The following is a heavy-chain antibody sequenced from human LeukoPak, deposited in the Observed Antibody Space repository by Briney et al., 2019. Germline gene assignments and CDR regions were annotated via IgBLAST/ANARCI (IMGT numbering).Heavy chain of an antibody. D-gene: IGHD2-2*01. CDR2: IYYSGST. J-gene: IGHJ6*04. Sequence: SQTLSLTWTVSGGSISSGGYYWSWIRQHPRKGLEWIAYIYYSGSTYYNPSLKSRVTISVDTSKNQFSLKLSSVTAADTAVYYCARDRGYCSSTSCARHYYGMDVWGKGTTVTVSS. CDR1: GGSISSGGYY. V-gene: IGHV4-31*02. CDR3: ARDRGYCSSTSCARHYYGMDV.